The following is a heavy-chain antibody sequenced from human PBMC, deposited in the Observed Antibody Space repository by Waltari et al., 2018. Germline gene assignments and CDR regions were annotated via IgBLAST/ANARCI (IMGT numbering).Heavy chain of an antibody. Sequence: QVQLQESGPGLVKPSETLSLTCAVSGYSISSGYYWGWIRQPPGKGLEWIGSIYHSGSTYYNPSLNSRVTISVDTSKNQFSLKLSSVTAADTAVYYCARHYSSSRAVDYWGQGTLVTVSS. CDR1: GYSISSGYY. D-gene: IGHD6-6*01. J-gene: IGHJ4*02. V-gene: IGHV4-38-2*01. CDR2: IYHSGST. CDR3: ARHYSSSRAVDY.